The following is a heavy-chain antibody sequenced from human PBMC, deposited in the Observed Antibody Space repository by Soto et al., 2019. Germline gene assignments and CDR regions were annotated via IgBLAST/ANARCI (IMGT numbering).Heavy chain of an antibody. Sequence: EVQLVESGGGLVKPGGSLRLSCSASSFIFSNFNMHWVRQAPGKGLEWVSSIRMASSVIYYADSVRGRFSISRDNAKKSRFLHMTGLRADATAVYYCARERAGSSSPLHDSFDLWGQGTRVIVSP. V-gene: IGHV3-21*01. D-gene: IGHD6-13*01. J-gene: IGHJ3*01. CDR1: SFIFSNFN. CDR2: IRMASSVI. CDR3: ARERAGSSSPLHDSFDL.